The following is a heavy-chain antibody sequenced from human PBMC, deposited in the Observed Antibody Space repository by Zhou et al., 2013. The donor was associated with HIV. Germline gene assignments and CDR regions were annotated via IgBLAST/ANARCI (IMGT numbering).Heavy chain of an antibody. CDR2: IIPIFGTA. D-gene: IGHD6-13*01. CDR3: AGAYYSSSWSHYYYYYMDV. Sequence: QVQLVQSGAEVKKPGSSVKVSCKASGGTFSSYAISWVRQAPGQGLEWMGGIIPIFGTANYAQKFQGRVTITTDESTSTAYMELSSLRSEDTAVYYCAGAYYSSSWSHYYYYYMDVWGKGTTVTVSS. J-gene: IGHJ6*03. V-gene: IGHV1-69*05. CDR1: GGTFSSYA.